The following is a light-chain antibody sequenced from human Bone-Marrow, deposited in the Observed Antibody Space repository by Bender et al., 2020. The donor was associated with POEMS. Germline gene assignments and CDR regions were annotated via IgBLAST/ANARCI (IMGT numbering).Light chain of an antibody. J-gene: IGLJ3*02. CDR2: GNI. Sequence: QPVLTQPPSVSGAPGQRVTISCTGSSSNIGAGYVVHWYQQLPGTAPKLLIYGNINRPSGVPDRFSGSKSGTSASLAITGLQAEDEADYYCQSYDNSLGGWVFGGGTKLTVL. V-gene: IGLV1-40*01. CDR1: SSNIGAGYV. CDR3: QSYDNSLGGWV.